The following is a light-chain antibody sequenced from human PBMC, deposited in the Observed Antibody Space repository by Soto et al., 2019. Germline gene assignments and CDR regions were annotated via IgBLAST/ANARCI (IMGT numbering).Light chain of an antibody. V-gene: IGKV1-5*03. Sequence: DIQMTQSPSTLSASVGDSVTITCRASQSIDSWLAWYQQKPGKAPKLLIYKASTLESGVPSRFSGSGSGTGFTLTINSLQPDDFATYHCQQYKSYSFTFGGGTKVEIK. CDR1: QSIDSW. CDR2: KAS. CDR3: QQYKSYSFT. J-gene: IGKJ4*01.